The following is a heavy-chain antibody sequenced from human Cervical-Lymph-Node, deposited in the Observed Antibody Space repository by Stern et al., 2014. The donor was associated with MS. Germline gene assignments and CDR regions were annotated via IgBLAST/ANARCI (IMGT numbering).Heavy chain of an antibody. CDR3: ARGSSGWDYWYFDL. J-gene: IGHJ2*01. D-gene: IGHD6-19*01. CDR1: GNTFTGYF. CDR2: INPNSGGT. V-gene: IGHV1-2*04. Sequence: QVQLVQSGAEVRKPGASVKGSCKASGNTFTGYFLHWVRQAPGQGLELMGWINPNSGGTKYAQKFQGWVTMTRDTSISTAYMEVSRLRSDDTAVYYCARGSSGWDYWYFDLWGRGTLVTVSS.